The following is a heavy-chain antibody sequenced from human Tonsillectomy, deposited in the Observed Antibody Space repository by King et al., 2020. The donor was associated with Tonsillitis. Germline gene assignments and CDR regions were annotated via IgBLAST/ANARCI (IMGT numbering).Heavy chain of an antibody. CDR3: ARLWPRDYYDSRGPYWDAFDL. D-gene: IGHD3-22*01. J-gene: IGHJ3*01. V-gene: IGHV4-39*01. CDR1: GGSISRSTDY. CDR2: IYYSGSP. Sequence: LQLQESGPGLVKPSETLSLTCTVSGGSISRSTDYWGWIRQPPGKGLEWIGNIYYSGSPYYNPSLKSRVTISVDTSRNQFSLKLSSVTAADTAVYYCARLWPRDYYDSRGPYWDAFDLWGQGAMVSVSS.